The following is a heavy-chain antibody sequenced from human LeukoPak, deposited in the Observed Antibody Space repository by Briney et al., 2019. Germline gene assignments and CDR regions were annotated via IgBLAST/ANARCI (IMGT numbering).Heavy chain of an antibody. CDR2: IYHVGTT. V-gene: IGHV4-39*07. J-gene: IGHJ4*02. D-gene: IGHD4-17*01. CDR1: GGSISSSSYY. Sequence: PSETLSLTCTVSGGSISSSSYYWGWIRQPPGKGLEWIGSIYHVGTTYYNPSLKSRLTISVDTSKNQFSLNLSSVTAADTAVYYCARVNYGDYFDYWGQGTLVTVPS. CDR3: ARVNYGDYFDY.